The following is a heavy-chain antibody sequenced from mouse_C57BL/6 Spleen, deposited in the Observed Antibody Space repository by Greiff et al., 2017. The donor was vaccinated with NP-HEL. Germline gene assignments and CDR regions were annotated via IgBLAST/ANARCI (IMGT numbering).Heavy chain of an antibody. Sequence: EVKLMESGGGLVQPGGSLSLSCAASGFTFTDYYMSWVRQPPGKALEWLGFIRNKANGYTTEYSASVKGRFTISRDNSQSILYLQMNALRAEDSATYYCARLGGSSIDYWGQGTTLTVSS. CDR1: GFTFTDYY. J-gene: IGHJ2*01. CDR2: IRNKANGYTT. D-gene: IGHD1-1*01. V-gene: IGHV7-3*01. CDR3: ARLGGSSIDY.